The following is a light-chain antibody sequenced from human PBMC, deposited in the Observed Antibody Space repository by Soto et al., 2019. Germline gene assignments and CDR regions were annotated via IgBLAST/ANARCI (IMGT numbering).Light chain of an antibody. CDR1: QGISRW. CDR2: ASS. J-gene: IGKJ1*01. CDR3: QQGNFFPWT. V-gene: IGKV1-12*01. Sequence: DTQMTQSPSSVSAAVGDTVTITCRASQGISRWLAWYQLKPGKAPRLLIYASSKVHGAPPRFGGSGSETDFTLTISNLQPEDSAIYYCQQGNFFPWTFGQGTKVEVK.